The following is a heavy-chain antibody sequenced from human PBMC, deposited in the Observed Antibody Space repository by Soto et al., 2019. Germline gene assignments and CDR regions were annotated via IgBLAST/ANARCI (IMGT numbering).Heavy chain of an antibody. CDR3: ERAQVEGLAY. V-gene: IGHV3-30-3*01. J-gene: IGHJ4*02. CDR2: ISYDGSNK. D-gene: IGHD3-9*01. Sequence: QVQLVESGGGVVQPGRSLRLSCAASGFTFSSYAMHWVRQAPGKGLEWVAVISYDGSNKYYTDSVKGRFTTSRDNSKNTLYLQLTSLRAEDTAVYYCERAQVEGLAYWGQGTLVTVSS. CDR1: GFTFSSYA.